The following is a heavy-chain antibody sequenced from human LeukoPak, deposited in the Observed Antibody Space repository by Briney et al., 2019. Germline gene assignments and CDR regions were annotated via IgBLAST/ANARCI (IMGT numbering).Heavy chain of an antibody. CDR3: AREGVVIRKLFDY. CDR1: GYTFTSYS. D-gene: IGHD3-3*01. CDR2: INPSGGST. Sequence: GASVKVSCKASGYTFTSYSIHWVRQAPGQGLEWMGIINPSGGSTSYTQKFQGRVTMTRDTSTSTVYMELSSLRSEDTAVYYCAREGVVIRKLFDYWGQGTLVTVSS. J-gene: IGHJ4*02. V-gene: IGHV1-46*01.